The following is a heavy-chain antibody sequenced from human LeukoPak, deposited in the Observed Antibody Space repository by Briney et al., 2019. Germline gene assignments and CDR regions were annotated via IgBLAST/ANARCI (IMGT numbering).Heavy chain of an antibody. CDR1: GYSFTSYW. Sequence: ESLKISCKGSGYSFTSYWIGWVRQMPGKGLEWMGIIYPGDSDTRYSPSFQGQVTISADKSISTAYLQWSSLKASDTAMYYCARAPSVFGDFWSSYYPPDFDYWGQGTLVTVSS. V-gene: IGHV5-51*01. J-gene: IGHJ4*02. CDR2: IYPGDSDT. CDR3: ARAPSVFGDFWSSYYPPDFDY. D-gene: IGHD3-3*01.